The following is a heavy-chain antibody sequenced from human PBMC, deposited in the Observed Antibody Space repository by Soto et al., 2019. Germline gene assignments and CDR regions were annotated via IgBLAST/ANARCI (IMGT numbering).Heavy chain of an antibody. Sequence: QVQLVESGGGVVQPGRSLRLSCAASGFTFSSYGMHWVRQAPGKGLEWVAVISYDGSNKYYADSVKGRFTISRDNYKNTLYLQMNSLRAEDTAVYYCAKGDYDILTGPDYWGQGTLVTVSS. CDR1: GFTFSSYG. CDR2: ISYDGSNK. V-gene: IGHV3-30*18. D-gene: IGHD3-9*01. J-gene: IGHJ4*02. CDR3: AKGDYDILTGPDY.